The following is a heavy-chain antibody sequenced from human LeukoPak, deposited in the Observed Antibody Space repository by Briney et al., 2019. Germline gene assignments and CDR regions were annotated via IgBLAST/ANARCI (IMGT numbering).Heavy chain of an antibody. CDR3: AKDVNYWYNY. CDR2: ISGSGGST. D-gene: IGHD2-8*02. Sequence: GGSLRLSCAASGFTFSSYAMSWVRQAPGKGLEWVSDISGSGGSTYYADSVKGRLTISRDNSKNTLYLQMNSLRAEDTAVYYCAKDVNYWYNYWGQGTLVTVSS. CDR1: GFTFSSYA. V-gene: IGHV3-23*01. J-gene: IGHJ4*02.